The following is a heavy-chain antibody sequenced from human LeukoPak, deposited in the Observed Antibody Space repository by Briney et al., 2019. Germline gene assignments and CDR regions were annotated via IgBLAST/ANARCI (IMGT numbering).Heavy chain of an antibody. D-gene: IGHD3-3*01. Sequence: PGGSLRLSCAASGFTFSSSAMSWVRQVPGKGLEWVSGISASGGSTYYADSVRGRFTISRDNSKNTLYLQMNSLRAEDTAVYYCAKAPTTIFGVVIMVPDYWGQGTLVTVSS. CDR2: ISASGGST. CDR3: AKAPTTIFGVVIMVPDY. V-gene: IGHV3-23*01. CDR1: GFTFSSSA. J-gene: IGHJ4*02.